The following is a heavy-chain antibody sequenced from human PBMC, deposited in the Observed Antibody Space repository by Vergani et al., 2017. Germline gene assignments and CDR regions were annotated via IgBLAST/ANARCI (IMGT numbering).Heavy chain of an antibody. V-gene: IGHV4-39*01. J-gene: IGHJ6*02. Sequence: QLQLQESGPGLVKPSETLSLTCTVSGGSISSSSYYWGWIRQPPGKGLEWIGSIYYSGSTYYNPSLKSRVTISVDTSKNQFSLKLSSVTAADTAVYYCAXAYCGGDCYGDYYYGMDVWGQGTTVTVSS. CDR3: AXAYCGGDCYGDYYYGMDV. CDR2: IYYSGST. CDR1: GGSISSSSYY. D-gene: IGHD2-21*02.